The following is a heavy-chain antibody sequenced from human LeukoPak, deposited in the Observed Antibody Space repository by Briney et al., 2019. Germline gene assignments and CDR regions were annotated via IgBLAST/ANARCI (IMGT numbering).Heavy chain of an antibody. J-gene: IGHJ4*02. V-gene: IGHV3-21*01. CDR3: ARRYSDYVWGSYRYFDY. CDR1: GFTFSSYS. D-gene: IGHD3-16*02. Sequence: GGSLRLSCAASGFTFSSYSMNWVRQAPGKGLEWVSSISSSSSYIYYADSVKGRFTISRDNAKNSLYLQMNSLRAEDTAVYYCARRYSDYVWGSYRYFDYWGQGTQVTVSS. CDR2: ISSSSSYI.